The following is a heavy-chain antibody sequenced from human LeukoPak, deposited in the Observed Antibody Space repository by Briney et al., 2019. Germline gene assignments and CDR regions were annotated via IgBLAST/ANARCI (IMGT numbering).Heavy chain of an antibody. CDR3: ARDPVSPRETGTTDY. CDR1: GGSISSYY. CDR2: IYYSGST. J-gene: IGHJ4*02. Sequence: SETLSLTCTVSGGSISSYYWSWIRQPPGKGLEWIGYIYYSGSTNYNPSLKSRVTISVDTSKNQFSLKLSSVTAADTAVYYCARDPVSPRETGTTDYWGQGTLVTVSS. D-gene: IGHD1-1*01. V-gene: IGHV4-59*12.